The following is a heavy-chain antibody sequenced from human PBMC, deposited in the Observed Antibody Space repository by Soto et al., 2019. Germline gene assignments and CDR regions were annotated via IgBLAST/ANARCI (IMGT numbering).Heavy chain of an antibody. Sequence: GSLRLSCAASGFTFRSYGLHWVRQAKGKGLEWVAVIWYDGSNKYYADSVKGRFTMAGDNSKNTLYLQMNSLRAEDTGVYYCARQIVVVTSIDSYYCMDVWGQGTTVTV. D-gene: IGHD2-21*02. CDR3: ARQIVVVTSIDSYYCMDV. CDR1: GFTFRSYG. J-gene: IGHJ6*02. CDR2: IWYDGSNK. V-gene: IGHV3-33*01.